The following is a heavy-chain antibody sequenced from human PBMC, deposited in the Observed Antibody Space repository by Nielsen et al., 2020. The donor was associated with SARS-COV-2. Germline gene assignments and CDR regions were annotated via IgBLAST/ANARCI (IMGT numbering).Heavy chain of an antibody. CDR3: ARAWYSSSVPDY. CDR2: ISSSGSTI. J-gene: IGHJ4*02. D-gene: IGHD6-6*01. Sequence: GGSLRLSCAASGFTFSSYEMNWVRQAPGKGLEWVSYISSSGSTIYYADSVKGRFTISRDNAKNSLYLQMNSLRAEDTAVYYCARAWYSSSVPDYWGQGTRVTVSS. V-gene: IGHV3-48*03. CDR1: GFTFSSYE.